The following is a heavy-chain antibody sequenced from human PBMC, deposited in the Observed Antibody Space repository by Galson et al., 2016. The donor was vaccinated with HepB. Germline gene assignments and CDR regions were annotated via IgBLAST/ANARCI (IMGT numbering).Heavy chain of an antibody. Sequence: SLRLSCATSGFTFSSYGMHWVRQAPGKGLEWVATIWYDGSDKYYADSVKGRFTISRDNSKSTLYLQMNRPRAEDTAVYFCARDRSPIYSSSWYWFDPWGQGTPVTVSS. J-gene: IGHJ5*02. CDR3: ARDRSPIYSSSWYWFDP. V-gene: IGHV3-33*01. D-gene: IGHD6-13*01. CDR1: GFTFSSYG. CDR2: IWYDGSDK.